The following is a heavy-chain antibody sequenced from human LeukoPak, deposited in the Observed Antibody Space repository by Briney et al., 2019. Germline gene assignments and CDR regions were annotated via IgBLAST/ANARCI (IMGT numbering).Heavy chain of an antibody. CDR3: ARFPGYYDSSGYTPGMDV. D-gene: IGHD3-22*01. CDR1: GGSITSTIYY. J-gene: IGHJ6*02. Sequence: PSETLSLTCTVSGGSITSTIYYWSWIRQPPGKGLEWIGEINHSGSTNYNPSLKSRVTISVDTSKNQFSLKLSSVTAADTAVYYCARFPGYYDSSGYTPGMDVWGQGTTVTVSS. CDR2: INHSGST. V-gene: IGHV4-39*07.